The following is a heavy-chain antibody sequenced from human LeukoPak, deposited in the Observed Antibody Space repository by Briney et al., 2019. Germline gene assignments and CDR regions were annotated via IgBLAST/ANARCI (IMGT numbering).Heavy chain of an antibody. CDR3: AKRGTRATHGMDV. J-gene: IGHJ6*02. CDR1: GFTFSSYG. D-gene: IGHD3-16*01. V-gene: IGHV3-33*06. CDR2: VWYDGKNK. Sequence: GGSLRLSCAASGFTFSSYGIHWVRQAPGKGLEWVAVVWYDGKNKFYGDSVKGRFTISRDNSKNTVDLQMNSLKVEDTAVYYCAKRGTRATHGMDVWGQGTTVTVSS.